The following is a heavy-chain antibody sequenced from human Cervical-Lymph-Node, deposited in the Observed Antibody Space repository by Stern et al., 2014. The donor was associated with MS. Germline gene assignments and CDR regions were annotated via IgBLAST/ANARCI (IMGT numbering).Heavy chain of an antibody. V-gene: IGHV1-46*01. Sequence: VQLVQSGAEVKKPGASVKVSCKASGYTFTSHHMHWVRQAPGQGLEWMGIINPSGYNAAFAQRFQGRVTVTRDSSTSTLYLELNSLRSEDTAVYFCARCPGGCNDSSCYRAMFGPWGQGTLVTVSS. J-gene: IGHJ5*02. D-gene: IGHD2-15*01. CDR1: GYTFTSHH. CDR3: ARCPGGCNDSSCYRAMFGP. CDR2: INPSGYNA.